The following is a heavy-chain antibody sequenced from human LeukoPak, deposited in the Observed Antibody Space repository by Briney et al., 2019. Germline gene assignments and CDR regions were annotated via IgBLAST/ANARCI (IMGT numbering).Heavy chain of an antibody. D-gene: IGHD6-19*01. CDR2: FDPEDGET. CDR3: ATDASGAEWGGWFDP. Sequence: GASVKVSCKVSGYTLSELSIHWVRQTPGEGLEWMGGFDPEDGETVYAQKFQGRVIMTEDTSTGTAYMELSSLRSEDTAVYYCATDASGAEWGGWFDPWGQGILVTVSS. CDR1: GYTLSELS. J-gene: IGHJ5*02. V-gene: IGHV1-24*01.